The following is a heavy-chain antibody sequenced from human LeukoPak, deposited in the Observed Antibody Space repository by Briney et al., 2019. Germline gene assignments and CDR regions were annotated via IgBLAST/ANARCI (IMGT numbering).Heavy chain of an antibody. J-gene: IGHJ5*02. D-gene: IGHD4-11*01. V-gene: IGHV1-8*01. CDR1: GYHFTSYD. Sequence: ASVKVSCKASGYHFTSYDINWVRQATGQGLEWVGWVDPKSGKAGYAQKFQGRVSMTRDTSINTAFMELSSLRSEDTAVYYCARDLYRDSLPVSWFDPWGQGTLVTVSS. CDR3: ARDLYRDSLPVSWFDP. CDR2: VDPKSGKA.